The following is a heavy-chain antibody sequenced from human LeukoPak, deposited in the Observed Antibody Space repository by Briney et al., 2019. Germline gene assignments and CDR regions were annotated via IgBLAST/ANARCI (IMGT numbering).Heavy chain of an antibody. V-gene: IGHV3-23*01. CDR1: GFRFSNYG. CDR2: IIPTGSPT. D-gene: IGHD6-19*01. CDR3: ARRSGIAVAGAFDY. Sequence: QPGGTLRLSCVASGFRFSNYGMTWVRQAPGKGLEWVSGIIPTGSPTYYADSVKGRFPISRDNSKNTLYLQMNSLRAEDTAVYYCARRSGIAVAGAFDYWGQGTLVTVSS. J-gene: IGHJ4*02.